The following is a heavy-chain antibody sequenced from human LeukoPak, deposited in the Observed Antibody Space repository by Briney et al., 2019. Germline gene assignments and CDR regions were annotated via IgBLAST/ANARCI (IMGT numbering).Heavy chain of an antibody. CDR3: ARAIKGRDGYSLDY. J-gene: IGHJ4*02. V-gene: IGHV4-59*01. Sequence: SETLSLTCTVSGGSISSYYWSWIRQPPGKGLEWIGYIYYSGSTNYNPSLKSRVTISVDTSKNQFSLKLSSVTAADTAVYYCARAIKGRDGYSLDYWGQGTLVTVSS. CDR1: GGSISSYY. D-gene: IGHD5-24*01. CDR2: IYYSGST.